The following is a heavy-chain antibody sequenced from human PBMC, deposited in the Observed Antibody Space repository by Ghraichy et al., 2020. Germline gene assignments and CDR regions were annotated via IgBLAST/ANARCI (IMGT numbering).Heavy chain of an antibody. D-gene: IGHD3-3*01. J-gene: IGHJ4*02. CDR2: MNPTNGNT. CDR3: TRGWSGRNYQLLSAY. Sequence: ASVKVSCKASGYTLTNYDITWVRQATGQGLEWMGWMNPTNGNTGFAQKFQGRIIMTADISKKTVYLEMSGLTSEDTAVYYCTRGWSGRNYQLLSAYWGQGTLITVSS. CDR1: GYTLTNYD. V-gene: IGHV1-8*01.